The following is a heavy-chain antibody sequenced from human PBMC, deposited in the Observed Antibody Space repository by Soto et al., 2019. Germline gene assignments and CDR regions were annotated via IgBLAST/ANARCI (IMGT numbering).Heavy chain of an antibody. D-gene: IGHD3-10*01. J-gene: IGHJ6*02. CDR2: IYTSGSA. V-gene: IGHV3-53*02. Sequence: EVQLVETGGGLIQPGGSLRLSCAASGFIVNSNYMSWVRQAPGKGLEWVSIIYTSGSAYYADSVKGRFTISRDNSKNTLYLQMNSLRADDTAVYYCARERPYGSGSYFGMDVWGQGTTVTVSS. CDR3: ARERPYGSGSYFGMDV. CDR1: GFIVNSNY.